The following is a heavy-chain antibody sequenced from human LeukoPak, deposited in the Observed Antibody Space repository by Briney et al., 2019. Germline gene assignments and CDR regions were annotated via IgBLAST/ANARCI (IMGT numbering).Heavy chain of an antibody. Sequence: SQTLSLTCTVSGGSISSGGYYWSWIRQHPGKGLEWIGYIYYSGSTYYNPSPKSRVTISVDTSKNQFSLKLSSVTAADTAVYYCAREWEMIRSFDYWGQGTLVTVSS. J-gene: IGHJ4*02. V-gene: IGHV4-31*03. CDR1: GGSISSGGYY. CDR3: AREWEMIRSFDY. CDR2: IYYSGST. D-gene: IGHD1-26*01.